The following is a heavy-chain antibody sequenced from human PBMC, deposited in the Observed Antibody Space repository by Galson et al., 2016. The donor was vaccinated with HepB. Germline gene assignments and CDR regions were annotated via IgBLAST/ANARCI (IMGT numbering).Heavy chain of an antibody. D-gene: IGHD6-6*01. CDR2: INHSGGT. CDR1: GGSFSGYY. Sequence: ETLSLTCAVYGGSFSGYYWSWFRQPPGKGLEWIGKINHSGGTNYNPSLRSRLTISLDTSRNQFSLKLTSVTAADTAVYYCARAMYAARGWFDPWGQGSLVTVSS. CDR3: ARAMYAARGWFDP. V-gene: IGHV4-34*01. J-gene: IGHJ5*02.